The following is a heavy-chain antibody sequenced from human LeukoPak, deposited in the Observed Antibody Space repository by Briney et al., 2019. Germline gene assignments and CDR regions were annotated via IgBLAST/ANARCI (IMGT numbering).Heavy chain of an antibody. CDR3: LQAEDGIRDFDWYNWFDP. D-gene: IGHD3-9*01. CDR2: IKEDGSEK. CDR1: GFTFSNYW. J-gene: IGHJ5*02. Sequence: GGSLRLSCAAAGFTFSNYWMSWVRQDPGKGLEWMANIKEDGSEKYYVDSVKGRFTISRDNAKNSLYLQMNSLRAEDTAVYFFLQAEDGIRDFDWYNWFDPWGQGTLVTVSS. V-gene: IGHV3-7*05.